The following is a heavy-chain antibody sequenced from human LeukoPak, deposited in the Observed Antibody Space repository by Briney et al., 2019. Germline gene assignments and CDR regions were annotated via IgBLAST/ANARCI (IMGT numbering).Heavy chain of an antibody. D-gene: IGHD2-15*01. J-gene: IGHJ4*02. Sequence: SETLSLTCTVSGYSISSGYYWGWIRQPPGKGLEWIGSIYHSGSTYYNPSLKSRATISVDTSKNQFSLKLSSVTAADTAVYYCARATRYCSGGSCYPWYFDYWGQGTLVTVSS. CDR3: ARATRYCSGGSCYPWYFDY. CDR2: IYHSGST. V-gene: IGHV4-38-2*02. CDR1: GYSISSGYY.